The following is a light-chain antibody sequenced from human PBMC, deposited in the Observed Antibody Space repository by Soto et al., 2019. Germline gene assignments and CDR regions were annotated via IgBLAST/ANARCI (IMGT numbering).Light chain of an antibody. V-gene: IGKV1-5*03. Sequence: YTFTIPCRVSQSISAWLAWYQQKAGKAPNLLIYKASRLESGVPSRFSGSGSETEFTLTISGLQPGDSATYYCQQYNSYSPTFGQGTKVDIK. CDR1: QSISAW. CDR2: KAS. CDR3: QQYNSYSPT. J-gene: IGKJ1*01.